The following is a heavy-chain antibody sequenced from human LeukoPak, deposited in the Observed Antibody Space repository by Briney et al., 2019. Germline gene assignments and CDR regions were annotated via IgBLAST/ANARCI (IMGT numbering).Heavy chain of an antibody. CDR3: ASVRSGHYTFWDY. CDR1: GGSFSGYY. J-gene: IGHJ4*02. Sequence: SETLSLTCAVYGGSFSGYYWGWIRQPSGKGLEWIGSIYHSGSTNYNPSLKRRVTISVDTSKNQFSLKLSSVTAADTAVYYCASVRSGHYTFWDYWGQGTLVTVSS. CDR2: IYHSGST. D-gene: IGHD3-3*01. V-gene: IGHV4-34*01.